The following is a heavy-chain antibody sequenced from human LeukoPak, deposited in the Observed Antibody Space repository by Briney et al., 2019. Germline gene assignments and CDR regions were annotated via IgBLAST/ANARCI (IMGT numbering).Heavy chain of an antibody. J-gene: IGHJ4*02. D-gene: IGHD6-19*01. CDR3: ARDRYASGWYNDY. CDR1: GFTFSNYS. CDR2: IWFDGSNK. Sequence: PGRSLRLSCAASGFTFSNYSMHWVRQAPGKGLEWVALIWFDGSNKYYADSVKGRFTVSRDNSENTLYLQMNSLRAEDTAVYYCARDRYASGWYNDYWGQGTLVTVSS. V-gene: IGHV3-33*08.